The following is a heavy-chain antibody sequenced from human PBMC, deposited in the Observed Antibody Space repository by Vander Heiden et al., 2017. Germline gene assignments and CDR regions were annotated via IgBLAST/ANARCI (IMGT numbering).Heavy chain of an antibody. CDR2: IYSNEDI. J-gene: IGHJ4*02. Sequence: VQLQESGPALVNPPETPPLPCTAPGGSINGYFWGWVRQPAGEELEWIGRIYSNEDIIYNPSLKRRVTMSVDTSKNQFSLRLTSVTAADTAVYYCARGASTYYHSFDYWGQGTLVTVSS. CDR3: ARGASTYYHSFDY. CDR1: GGSINGYF. V-gene: IGHV4-4*07. D-gene: IGHD3-10*01.